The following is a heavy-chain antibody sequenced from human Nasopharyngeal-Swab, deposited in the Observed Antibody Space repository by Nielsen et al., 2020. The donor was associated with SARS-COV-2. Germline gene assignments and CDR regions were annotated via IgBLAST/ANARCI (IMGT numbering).Heavy chain of an antibody. Sequence: GESLKISCAASGFTFSRYWIHWVRQARGKGLEYLSAVSGDGVTTHYADSLKGRFTISRDNSKTTVYLQLGSLTAEDMAVYFCARGTPGIPGVDYWGQGTLVTVSS. CDR2: VSGDGVTT. D-gene: IGHD2-8*02. J-gene: IGHJ4*02. CDR3: ARGTPGIPGVDY. CDR1: GFTFSRYW. V-gene: IGHV3-64*02.